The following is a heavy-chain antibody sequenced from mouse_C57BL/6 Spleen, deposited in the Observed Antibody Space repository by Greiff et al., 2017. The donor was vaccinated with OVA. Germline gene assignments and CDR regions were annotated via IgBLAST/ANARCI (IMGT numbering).Heavy chain of an antibody. J-gene: IGHJ2*01. CDR1: GYTFTDHT. CDR2: IYPRDGST. CDR3: ARGHYYGSSYRYFDY. V-gene: IGHV1-78*01. Sequence: VQLQESDAELVKPGASVKISCKVSGYTFTDHTIHWMKQRPEQGLEWIGYIYPRDGSTKYNEKFKGKATLTADKSSSTAYMQLNSLTSEDSAVYFCARGHYYGSSYRYFDYWGQGTTLTVSS. D-gene: IGHD1-1*01.